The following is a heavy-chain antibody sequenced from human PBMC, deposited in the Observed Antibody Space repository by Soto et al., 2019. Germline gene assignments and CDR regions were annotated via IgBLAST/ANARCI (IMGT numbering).Heavy chain of an antibody. V-gene: IGHV3-33*06. D-gene: IGHD1-7*01. J-gene: IGHJ4*02. Sequence: QVQLVESGGGVVQPGRSLRLSCAASGFTFSSYGMHWVRQAPGKGLEWVAVIWYDGSDKFYADSVKGRFTISRDNSKNSWDLQMTSLTAEDTAVYYCAKGGGTTLPLDSWGQGTLVTVSS. CDR3: AKGGGTTLPLDS. CDR1: GFTFSSYG. CDR2: IWYDGSDK.